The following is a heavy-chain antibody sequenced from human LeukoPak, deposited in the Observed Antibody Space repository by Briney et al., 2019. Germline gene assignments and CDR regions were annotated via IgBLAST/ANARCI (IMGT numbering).Heavy chain of an antibody. CDR3: ATTQYCGSTSCYAQIYEYYFDY. J-gene: IGHJ4*02. Sequence: SVKVSCKASGGTFSSYAISWVRQAPGQGLEWMGRIIPILGIANYAQKFQGRVTITADKSTSTAYMELSSLRSEDTAVYYCATTQYCGSTSCYAQIYEYYFDYWGQGTLVTVSS. CDR1: GGTFSSYA. CDR2: IIPILGIA. D-gene: IGHD2-2*01. V-gene: IGHV1-69*04.